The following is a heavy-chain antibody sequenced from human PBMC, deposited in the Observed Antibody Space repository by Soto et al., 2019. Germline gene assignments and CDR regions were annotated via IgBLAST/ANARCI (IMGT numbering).Heavy chain of an antibody. V-gene: IGHV1-69*13. D-gene: IGHD3-22*01. CDR3: ASWNSSGSQEHGAFDI. J-gene: IGHJ3*02. CDR2: IIPIFGTA. CDR1: GGTFSSYA. Sequence: ASVKVSCKASGGTFSSYAISWVRQAPGQGLEWMGGIIPIFGTANYAQKFQGRVTITADESTSTAYMELSSLRSEDTAVYYCASWNSSGSQEHGAFDIWGQGTMVTVSS.